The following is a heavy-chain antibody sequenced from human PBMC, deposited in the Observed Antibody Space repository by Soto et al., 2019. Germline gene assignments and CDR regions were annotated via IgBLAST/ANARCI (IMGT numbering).Heavy chain of an antibody. J-gene: IGHJ4*02. CDR2: ITTDKGKT. CDR1: GYTFTSFG. V-gene: IGHV1-18*01. Sequence: QVQLVQSGPEVKKPGASVKVSCKTSGYTFTSFGISWVRQAPGQGLEWMGWITTDKGKTNYAQKFQGRVTMTTDTSSSTAYMERRRLRSEDTGVYYCATRSPAFDYWGQGTLVTVSS. CDR3: ATRSPAFDY.